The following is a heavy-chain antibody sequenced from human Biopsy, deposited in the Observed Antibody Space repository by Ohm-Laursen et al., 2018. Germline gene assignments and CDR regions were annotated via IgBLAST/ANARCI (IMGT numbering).Heavy chain of an antibody. CDR3: ARVGSGWAPFDK. J-gene: IGHJ4*02. V-gene: IGHV4-59*08. CDR2: ISYSRDT. Sequence: TLSLTCTASGGSISGSSWSWIRQAPGKGLEWIGYISYSRDTNYNPSLKSRITISVDTSKNQFSLKLTSVTAADTAVYFCARVGSGWAPFDKWGPGTLVTVSS. D-gene: IGHD6-19*01. CDR1: GGSISGSS.